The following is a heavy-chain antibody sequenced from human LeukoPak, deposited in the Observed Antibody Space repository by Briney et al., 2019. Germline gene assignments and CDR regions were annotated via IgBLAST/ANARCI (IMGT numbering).Heavy chain of an antibody. J-gene: IGHJ4*02. CDR1: GYXFNNYW. V-gene: IGHV5-51*01. CDR2: IYPGDSNT. CDR3: ARQNNFDY. Sequence: GEALKISCNGSGYXFNNYWICWVRQMPGKGLEWMGIIYPGDSNTRYSPSFQGQVTISADKSISTAYLQWSSLKASDTAMYYCARQNNFDYWGQGTLVTVSS. D-gene: IGHD1/OR15-1a*01.